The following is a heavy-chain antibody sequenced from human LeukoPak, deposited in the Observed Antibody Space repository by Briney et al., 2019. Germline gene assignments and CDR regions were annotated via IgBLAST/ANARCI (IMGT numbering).Heavy chain of an antibody. Sequence: GGSLRLSCVASGFTFSSYAMSWVRQAPGKGLEWVSAISGSGGSTYYADSVKGRFTISRDNSKNTLYLQMNSLRAEDTAVYYCAEVYCSSTSCECFDYWGQGTLVTVSS. CDR2: ISGSGGST. CDR1: GFTFSSYA. CDR3: AEVYCSSTSCECFDY. V-gene: IGHV3-23*01. J-gene: IGHJ4*02. D-gene: IGHD2-2*01.